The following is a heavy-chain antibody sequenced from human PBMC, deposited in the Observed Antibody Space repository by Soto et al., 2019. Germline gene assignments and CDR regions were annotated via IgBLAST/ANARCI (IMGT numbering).Heavy chain of an antibody. CDR3: VSTPGYCSGGSCYSLYYYGMDV. CDR2: IYDSGST. Sequence: ETLSLTCTVSGGYISTYYWSWIRQPPGKGLEWIGCIYDSGSTNYNPSLKSRVTISVDTSRSQFSLKLTSVTAADTAVYYCVSTPGYCSGGSCYSLYYYGMDVWGQGTTVTVSS. V-gene: IGHV4-59*01. J-gene: IGHJ6*02. CDR1: GGYISTYY. D-gene: IGHD2-15*01.